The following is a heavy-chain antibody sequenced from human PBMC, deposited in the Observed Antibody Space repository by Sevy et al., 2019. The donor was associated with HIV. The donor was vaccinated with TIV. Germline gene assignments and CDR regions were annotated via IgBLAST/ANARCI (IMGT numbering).Heavy chain of an antibody. CDR3: ARKYDSSGYFDY. Sequence: GGSLRLSCAASGFTFSSYAMNWVRQAPGKGLEWVSGISGSGGSGDKTNYADSVKGRFTISRDDSKNSLYLQLKSLRAEDTAIYYCARKYDSSGYFDYWGQGTLVTVSS. J-gene: IGHJ4*02. V-gene: IGHV3-23*01. D-gene: IGHD3-22*01. CDR1: GFTFSSYA. CDR2: ISGSGGSGDKT.